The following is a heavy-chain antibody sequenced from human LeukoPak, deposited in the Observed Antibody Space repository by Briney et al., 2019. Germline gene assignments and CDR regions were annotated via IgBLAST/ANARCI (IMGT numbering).Heavy chain of an antibody. Sequence: SVKVSCKASGGTFSSYAISWVRQAPGQGLEWMGGIIPIFGTANYAQKFQGRVTITTDESTSTAYMELSSLRSEDTAVYYCARQDIVVVPAAIKGAMDVWGKGTTVTVSS. D-gene: IGHD2-2*02. CDR3: ARQDIVVVPAAIKGAMDV. V-gene: IGHV1-69*05. CDR1: GGTFSSYA. J-gene: IGHJ6*03. CDR2: IIPIFGTA.